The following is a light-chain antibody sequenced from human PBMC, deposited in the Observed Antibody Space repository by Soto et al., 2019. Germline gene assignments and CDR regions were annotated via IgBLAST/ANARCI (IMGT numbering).Light chain of an antibody. CDR3: QHYSASVT. CDR2: AAS. CDR1: QSIRSTY. J-gene: IGKJ1*01. Sequence: EIVLTQSPGTLSLSPGERATLSCRASQSIRSTYLAWYQQKPGQPPRLLIYAASKRHSGVPDRFSGGGSATDFPLSSSREHHEDSAEYYRQHYSASVTFGQGTKVDIK. V-gene: IGKV3-20*01.